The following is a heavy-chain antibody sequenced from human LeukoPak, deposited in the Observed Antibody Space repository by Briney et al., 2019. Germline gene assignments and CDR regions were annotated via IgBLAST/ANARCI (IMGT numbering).Heavy chain of an antibody. J-gene: IGHJ1*01. CDR1: GFIFSSYA. CDR3: AKDTLTTYYYDSRTLEYFQH. D-gene: IGHD3-22*01. V-gene: IGHV3-23*01. CDR2: ISGSGGST. Sequence: SGGSLRLSCAASGFIFSSYAMSWVRQAPGKGLEWVSAISGSGGSTYYADSVKGRFTISRDNSKNTLYLQMNSLRAEDTAVYYCAKDTLTTYYYDSRTLEYFQHWGQGTLVTVSS.